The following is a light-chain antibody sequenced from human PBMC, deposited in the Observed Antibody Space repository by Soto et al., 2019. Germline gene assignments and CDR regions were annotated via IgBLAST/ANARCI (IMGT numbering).Light chain of an antibody. J-gene: IGLJ2*01. CDR2: EVT. CDR3: SSYAGNINVL. V-gene: IGLV2-8*01. CDR1: SSDVGGYDY. Sequence: QSALTQPPSASGSPGQSVTISCTGTSSDVGGYDYVSWYQHHPGKAPKLMIYEVTKRPSGVPDRFSGSKSGNTASLTVSGLQAEDEGDYYCSSYAGNINVLFGGGTQLTVL.